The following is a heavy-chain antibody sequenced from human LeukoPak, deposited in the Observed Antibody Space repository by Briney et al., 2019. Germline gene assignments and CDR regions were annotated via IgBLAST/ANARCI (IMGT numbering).Heavy chain of an antibody. Sequence: SVKVSCKASGGTFSSYAISWVRQAPGQGLEWMGGIIPIFGTANYAQKFQGGVTITADKSTSTAYMELSSLRSEDTAVYYCARDVCSSTSCYGKDAFDIWGQGTMVTVSS. CDR1: GGTFSSYA. CDR2: IIPIFGTA. CDR3: ARDVCSSTSCYGKDAFDI. D-gene: IGHD2-2*01. V-gene: IGHV1-69*06. J-gene: IGHJ3*02.